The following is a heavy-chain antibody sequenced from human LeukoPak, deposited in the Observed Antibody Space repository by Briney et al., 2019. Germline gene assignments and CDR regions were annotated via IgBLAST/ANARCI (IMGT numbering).Heavy chain of an antibody. V-gene: IGHV3-21*01. CDR2: ISSSSSYI. D-gene: IGHD2-2*01. CDR3: AREGIVVVPAAPRYNWFDP. CDR1: GFTFSSYS. J-gene: IGHJ5*02. Sequence: GGSLRLSRAASGFTFSSYSMNWVRQAPGKGLEWVSSISSSSSYIYYADSVKGRFTISRDNAKNSLYLQMNSLRAEDTAVYYCAREGIVVVPAAPRYNWFDPWGQGTLVTVSS.